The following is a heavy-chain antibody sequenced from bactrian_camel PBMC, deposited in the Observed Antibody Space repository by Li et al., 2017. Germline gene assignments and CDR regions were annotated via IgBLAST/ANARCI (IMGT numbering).Heavy chain of an antibody. CDR1: GFTFSYYA. Sequence: VQLVESGGGLVQPGGSLRLSCAASGFTFSYYAMTWVRRAPGKGLEYISHIHSGGSSTYYADSVKCRFTIFQDRGKDTVALEMHSLKPNDTGMYYCVLATSCASRWPRPGSFQQWGQGTQVTVS. J-gene: IGHJ4*01. CDR3: VLATSCASRWPRPGSFQQ. D-gene: IGHD7*01. V-gene: IGHV3S35*01. CDR2: IHSGGSST.